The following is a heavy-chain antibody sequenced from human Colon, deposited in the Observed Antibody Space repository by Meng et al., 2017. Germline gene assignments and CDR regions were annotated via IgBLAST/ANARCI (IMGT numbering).Heavy chain of an antibody. D-gene: IGHD3-9*01. J-gene: IGHJ4*02. V-gene: IGHV5-51*01. CDR3: ERRQAAYYNIFTDSAYLHYCDY. CDR2: IYPGDSDT. CDR1: GYSFTTYW. Sequence: GESLKISCQTSGYSFTTYWIGWARQMPGKGLEWMGTIYPGDSDTRYSPSFQDQVTISADKSISTAYLQWSRLKASDTAMYYCERRQAAYYNIFTDSAYLHYCDYWGQGTLVTVSS.